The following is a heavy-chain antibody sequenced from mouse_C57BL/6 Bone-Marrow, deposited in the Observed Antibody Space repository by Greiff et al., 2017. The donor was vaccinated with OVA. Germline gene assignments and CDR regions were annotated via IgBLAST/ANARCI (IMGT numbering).Heavy chain of an antibody. V-gene: IGHV3-5*01. J-gene: IGHJ2*01. CDR3: ARGNYGSSFYYFDY. CDR1: GISITTGNYR. CDR2: IYYSGTI. Sequence: EVKLMESGPGLVKPSQTVFLTCTVTGISITTGNYRWSWIRQFPGNKLEWIGYIYYSGTITYNPSLTSRTTITRDTPKNQFFLEMNSLTAEDTATYYCARGNYGSSFYYFDYWGQGTTLTVSS. D-gene: IGHD1-1*01.